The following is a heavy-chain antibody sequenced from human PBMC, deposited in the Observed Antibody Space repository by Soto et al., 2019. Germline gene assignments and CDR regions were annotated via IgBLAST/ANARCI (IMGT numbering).Heavy chain of an antibody. CDR1: CGSISSSSYY. J-gene: IGHJ4*02. CDR2: IYYSGST. Sequence: SETLSLTCTVSCGSISSSSYYWGWIRQPPGKGLEWIGSIYYSGSTYYNPSLKSRVTISVDTSKNQFSLKLSSVTAADTAVYYCARLWFGELLPYYFDYWGQGTLVTVSS. CDR3: ARLWFGELLPYYFDY. D-gene: IGHD3-10*01. V-gene: IGHV4-39*01.